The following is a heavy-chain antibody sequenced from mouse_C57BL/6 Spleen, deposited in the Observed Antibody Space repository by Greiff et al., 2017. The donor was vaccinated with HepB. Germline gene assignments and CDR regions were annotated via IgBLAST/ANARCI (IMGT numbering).Heavy chain of an antibody. D-gene: IGHD4-1*01. V-gene: IGHV1-82*01. Sequence: VQRVESGPELVKPGASVKISCKASGYAFSSSWMNWVKQRPGKGLEWIGRIYPGDGDTNYNGKFKGKATLTADKYSSTAYMQLSSLTSEDSAVYFCAREGGLTETRYYAMDYWGQGTSVTVSS. J-gene: IGHJ4*01. CDR2: IYPGDGDT. CDR3: AREGGLTETRYYAMDY. CDR1: GYAFSSSW.